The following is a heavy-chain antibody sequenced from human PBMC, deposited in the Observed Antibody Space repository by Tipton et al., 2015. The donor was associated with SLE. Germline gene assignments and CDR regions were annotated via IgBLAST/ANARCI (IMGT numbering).Heavy chain of an antibody. V-gene: IGHV4-30-2*01. Sequence: TLSLTCTVSGGSISSGGYSWSWIRQPPGKGLEWIGYIHHSGSTYYNPSPKSRVTISVDTSKNQFSLKLSSVTAADTAVYYCARGRVFGYWGQGTLVTVSS. CDR1: GGSISSGGYS. CDR3: ARGRVFGY. J-gene: IGHJ4*02. CDR2: IHHSGST.